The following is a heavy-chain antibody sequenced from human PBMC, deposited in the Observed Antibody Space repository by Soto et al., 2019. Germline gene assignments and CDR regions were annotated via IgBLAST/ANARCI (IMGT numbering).Heavy chain of an antibody. CDR2: INHSGST. J-gene: IGHJ4*02. V-gene: IGHV4-34*01. Sequence: PSETLSLTCAVYGGSFSGYYWSWIRQPPGKGLEWIGEINHSGSTNYNPSLKSRVTISVDTSKNQFSLKLSSVTAADTAVYYCARAPRTHFDDWGQGTLGTVSS. CDR1: GGSFSGYY. CDR3: ARAPRTHFDD.